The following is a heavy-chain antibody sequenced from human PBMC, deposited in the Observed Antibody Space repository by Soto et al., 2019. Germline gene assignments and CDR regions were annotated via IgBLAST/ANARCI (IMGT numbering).Heavy chain of an antibody. Sequence: GLLIHCCTAAGGTFRGYCMHWVRQTRGKGPPCVSRINSDGSSTSYADSVKGRFTISRDNAKNTLYLQMNSLRAEDTAVYYCARAQGAYYYDTAGYYYYGMDVWGQGTTVTGSS. V-gene: IGHV3-74*01. CDR2: INSDGSST. J-gene: IGHJ6*02. D-gene: IGHD3-22*01. CDR1: GGTFRGYC. CDR3: ARAQGAYYYDTAGYYYYGMDV.